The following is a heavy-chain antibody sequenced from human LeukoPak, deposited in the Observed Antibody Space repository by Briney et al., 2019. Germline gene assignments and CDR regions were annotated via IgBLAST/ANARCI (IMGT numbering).Heavy chain of an antibody. D-gene: IGHD6-13*01. CDR2: INHSGST. CDR1: GGSFSGYY. J-gene: IGHJ5*02. Sequence: SETLSLTCAVYGGSFSGYYWSWIRQPPGKGLEWIGEINHSGSTNYNPSLKRRVTISVDTSKNQFSLKLSSVTAADTAVYYCARGDYSSSWYSWFDPWGQGTLVTVSS. V-gene: IGHV4-34*01. CDR3: ARGDYSSSWYSWFDP.